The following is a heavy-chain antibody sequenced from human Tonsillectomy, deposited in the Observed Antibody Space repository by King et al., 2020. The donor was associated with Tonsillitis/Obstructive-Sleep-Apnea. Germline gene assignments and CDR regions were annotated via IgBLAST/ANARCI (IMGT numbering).Heavy chain of an antibody. Sequence: VPLVESGAEVKQPGASVQVSCTASGYPFSSHYIHWVRQAPGQGLEWMGTISPTGGGTNYAQNFQDRVTMTRDASTSTVYMELSSLGHAETAIYYCARAAGEGSGRSWDTWFAPGGQGTLVTVSS. CDR2: ISPTGGGT. CDR3: ARAAGEGSGRSWDTWFAP. D-gene: IGHD3-10*01. CDR1: GYPFSSHY. J-gene: IGHJ5*02. V-gene: IGHV1-46*01.